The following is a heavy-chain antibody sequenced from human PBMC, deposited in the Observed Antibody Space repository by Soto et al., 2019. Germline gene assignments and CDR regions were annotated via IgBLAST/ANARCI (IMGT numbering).Heavy chain of an antibody. Sequence: ASVKVSCKASGGTFSSYAISWVRQAPGQGLEWMGGIIPIFGTANYAQKFQGRVTITADKSTSTAYMELSSLRSEDTAVYYCASSRLRFKEEDYYYYGMDVWGQGTTVTVSS. CDR2: IIPIFGTA. J-gene: IGHJ6*02. CDR3: ASSRLRFKEEDYYYYGMDV. CDR1: GGTFSSYA. D-gene: IGHD3-16*01. V-gene: IGHV1-69*06.